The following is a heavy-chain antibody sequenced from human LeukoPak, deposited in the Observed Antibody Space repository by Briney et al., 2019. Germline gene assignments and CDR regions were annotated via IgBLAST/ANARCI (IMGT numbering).Heavy chain of an antibody. Sequence: ASVKVSLKTSGYTFTGFYLHWVRQAPGHGLEWLGWINPNSGGAHSAQKFQGRVTMTRDTSISTAYMDLSRLRSEDTAVYYCAQISGMTTVTTSPFPLDYWGQGTLVTVSS. J-gene: IGHJ4*02. CDR1: GYTFTGFY. V-gene: IGHV1-2*02. D-gene: IGHD4-17*01. CDR3: AQISGMTTVTTSPFPLDY. CDR2: INPNSGGA.